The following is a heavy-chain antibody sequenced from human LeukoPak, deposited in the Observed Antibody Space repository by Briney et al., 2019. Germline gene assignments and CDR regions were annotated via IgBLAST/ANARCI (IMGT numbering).Heavy chain of an antibody. CDR3: ARDFGGGLWFGELLGAFDI. D-gene: IGHD3-10*01. Sequence: GGSLRLSCAASGFTFSSYWMSWVRQAPGKGLEWVANIKQDGSEKYYVDSVKGRFTISRDNAKNSLYLQMNSLRAEDTAVYYCARDFGGGLWFGELLGAFDIWSQGTMVTVSS. CDR2: IKQDGSEK. V-gene: IGHV3-7*03. CDR1: GFTFSSYW. J-gene: IGHJ3*02.